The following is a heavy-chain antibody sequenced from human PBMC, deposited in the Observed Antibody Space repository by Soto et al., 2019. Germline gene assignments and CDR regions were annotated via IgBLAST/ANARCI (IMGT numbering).Heavy chain of an antibody. V-gene: IGHV1-24*01. Sequence: QVQLVQSGAEVKKPGASVKVSCKVSGYTLTELSMHWVRQAPGKGLEWMGGFDPEDGETIYAQKFQGRVTMTEDTSTDKAYMELSSLRSEDTAVYYCATGAAMVRGVIVYYYYGMDVWGQGTTVTVSS. CDR1: GYTLTELS. D-gene: IGHD3-10*01. CDR2: FDPEDGET. J-gene: IGHJ6*02. CDR3: ATGAAMVRGVIVYYYYGMDV.